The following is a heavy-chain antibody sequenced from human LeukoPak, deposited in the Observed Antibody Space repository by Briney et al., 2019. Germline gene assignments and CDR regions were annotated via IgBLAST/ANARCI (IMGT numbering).Heavy chain of an antibody. CDR2: ISGYNGYT. D-gene: IGHD3-22*01. J-gene: IGHJ5*02. Sequence: ASVKVSCKASGYTFPSYGISWVRQAPGQGLEWMGWISGYNGYTHYAHNLQGRVTTTTDTSTSTAYMELRSLRSDDTAVYYCARDEARYSSGYYPNWFDPWGQGTLVTVSS. CDR1: GYTFPSYG. CDR3: ARDEARYSSGYYPNWFDP. V-gene: IGHV1-18*01.